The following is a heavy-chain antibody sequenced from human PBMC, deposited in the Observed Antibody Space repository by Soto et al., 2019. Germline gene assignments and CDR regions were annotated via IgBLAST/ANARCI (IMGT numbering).Heavy chain of an antibody. D-gene: IGHD3-22*01. Sequence: EVQLVESGGGLVQPGRSLRLSCAASGFTFDDYAMHWVRQAPGKGLEWVSGISWNSGSIGYADSVKGRFTISRDNAKNSLYLQMNSLRAEDTALYYCAKGRYDSSPVSSDYFDYWGQGTLVTVSS. CDR2: ISWNSGSI. V-gene: IGHV3-9*01. CDR3: AKGRYDSSPVSSDYFDY. CDR1: GFTFDDYA. J-gene: IGHJ4*02.